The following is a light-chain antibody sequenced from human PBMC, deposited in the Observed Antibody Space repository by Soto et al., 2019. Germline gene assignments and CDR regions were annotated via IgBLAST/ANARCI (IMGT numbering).Light chain of an antibody. J-gene: IGKJ1*01. V-gene: IGKV3-15*01. CDR3: QQYHIWPSWT. CDR2: GAS. CDR1: QSVSLS. Sequence: EIVLTQSPATLSVSLGDSATLSCRAGQSVSLSLAWYQMRPGQPPRLLIYGASTRATDIPARFRGTGSGTDFTLTISSLQSEDFAVYFCQQYHIWPSWTFGQGTKVDIK.